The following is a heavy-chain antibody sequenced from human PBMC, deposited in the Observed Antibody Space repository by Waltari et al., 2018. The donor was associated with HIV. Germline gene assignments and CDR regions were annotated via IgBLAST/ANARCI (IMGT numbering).Heavy chain of an antibody. D-gene: IGHD6-19*01. CDR2: IYHSGRT. V-gene: IGHV4-38-2*01. Sequence: QVQLQESGPGLVKSSETLSLTCAVSGYSISSGYYWGWIRQPPGKGLEWIGSIYHSGRTNYNPSLKSGVTIAADTSNNQCSMKVSYGTAADTAVDYCARGQGLGTFDCWGQGTLVTVSS. CDR3: ARGQGLGTFDC. J-gene: IGHJ4*02. CDR1: GYSISSGYY.